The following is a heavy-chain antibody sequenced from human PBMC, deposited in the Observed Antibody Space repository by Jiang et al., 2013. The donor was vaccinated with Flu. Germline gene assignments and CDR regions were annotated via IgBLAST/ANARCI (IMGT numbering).Heavy chain of an antibody. J-gene: IGHJ2*01. V-gene: IGHV3-33*01. Sequence: VQLVESGGGVVQPGMSLGLSCAASGFTFSRYGMHWVRQAPGKGLEWVAIIWYDGSKKFYTDSVTGRFTISRDNSNNTVYLQMDSLRAEDTAVYYCARDNDADWYF. CDR3: ARDNDADWYF. CDR1: GFTFSRYG. CDR2: IWYDGSKK. D-gene: IGHD1-1*01.